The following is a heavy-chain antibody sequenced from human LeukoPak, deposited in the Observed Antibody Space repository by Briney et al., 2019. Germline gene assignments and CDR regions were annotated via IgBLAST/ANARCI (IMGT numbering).Heavy chain of an antibody. Sequence: SETLSLTCAVYGGSFSGYYWGWIRQPPGKGLEWIGEINHSGSTNYNPSLKSRVTISVDTSKNQFSLKLSSVTAADTAVYYCARARWYCTNGVCYRSWFDPWGQGTLVTVSS. CDR1: GGSFSGYY. V-gene: IGHV4-34*01. CDR3: ARARWYCTNGVCYRSWFDP. J-gene: IGHJ5*02. CDR2: INHSGST. D-gene: IGHD2-8*01.